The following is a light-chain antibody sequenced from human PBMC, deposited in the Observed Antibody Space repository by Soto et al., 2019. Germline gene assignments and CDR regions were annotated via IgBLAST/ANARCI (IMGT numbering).Light chain of an antibody. Sequence: EIVLTQSPGTLSLSPGERATLSCRARQSVSSSYLAWYHHKPCQAPRPLSYGASSRATGIPDRFSGSGSGTDFTLTILRLKTEDFAVYYCQQHSSSLGTFDGGTKVEIK. CDR1: QSVSSSY. CDR2: GAS. CDR3: QQHSSSLGT. V-gene: IGKV3-20*01. J-gene: IGKJ4*01.